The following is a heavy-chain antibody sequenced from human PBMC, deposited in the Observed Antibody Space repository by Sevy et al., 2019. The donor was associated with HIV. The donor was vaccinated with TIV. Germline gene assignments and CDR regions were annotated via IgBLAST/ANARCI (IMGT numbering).Heavy chain of an antibody. J-gene: IGHJ6*02. V-gene: IGHV3-30*03. CDR1: GFTFSSYG. CDR3: AEGCYYDLPDYYYGMDV. D-gene: IGHD3-3*01. CDR2: ISYDGSNK. Sequence: GGSLRLSCAASGFTFSSYGMHWVRQAPGKGLEWVAVISYDGSNKYYADSVKGRFTISRDNSKNTLYLQMNSLRVEDTAVYYCAEGCYYDLPDYYYGMDVWGQGTTVTVSS.